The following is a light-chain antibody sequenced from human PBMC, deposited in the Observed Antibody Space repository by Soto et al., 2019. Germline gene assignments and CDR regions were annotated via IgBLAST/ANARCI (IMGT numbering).Light chain of an antibody. CDR1: QSITTNY. Sequence: VLTQSPGTLSLSPGERATLSCRASQSITTNYLAWYQQRPGQAPRLLIYGASNRATGIPDRFSGSGSGTDFTLTITRLEPEDFAVYYCQQYPSSVVYTFGQGTKLEIK. CDR2: GAS. V-gene: IGKV3-20*01. CDR3: QQYPSSVVYT. J-gene: IGKJ2*01.